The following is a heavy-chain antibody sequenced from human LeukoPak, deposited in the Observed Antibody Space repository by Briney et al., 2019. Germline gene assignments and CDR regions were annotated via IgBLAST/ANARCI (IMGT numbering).Heavy chain of an antibody. J-gene: IGHJ4*02. Sequence: GGSLRLSCAASGFTVSSNYMSWVRQAPGKGLEWVSVIYSGGSTYYADSVKGRFTISRDNSKNTLYLQMNSLSAEDTAVYYCARVGVVVPAAIEYYFDYWGQGTLVTVSS. CDR1: GFTVSSNY. CDR3: ARVGVVVPAAIEYYFDY. D-gene: IGHD2-2*01. V-gene: IGHV3-66*01. CDR2: IYSGGST.